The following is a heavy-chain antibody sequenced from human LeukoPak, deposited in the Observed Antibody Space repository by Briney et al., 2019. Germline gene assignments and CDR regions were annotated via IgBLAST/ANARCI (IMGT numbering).Heavy chain of an antibody. D-gene: IGHD3-10*01. CDR1: GYSFADYY. CDR2: IKPNSGGT. CDR3: ATNILVRDIINWFDP. J-gene: IGHJ5*02. Sequence: ASVKDSCKASGYSFADYYMHWVRQAPGQGLEWMGWIKPNSGGTRSAQKFQGRVTMTRDTSISTAYMELSSLRYDDTAVYYCATNILVRDIINWFDPWGQGTRITVSS. V-gene: IGHV1-2*02.